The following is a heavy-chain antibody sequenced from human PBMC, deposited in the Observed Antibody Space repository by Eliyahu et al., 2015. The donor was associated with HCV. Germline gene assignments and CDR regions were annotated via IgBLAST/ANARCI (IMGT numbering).Heavy chain of an antibody. CDR1: XGSIXTXY. J-gene: IGHJ5*02. D-gene: IGHD6-19*01. V-gene: IGHV4-59*01. Sequence: QVQLQESGPGLVKPSETLSLTCTVSXGSIXTXYWSWXRQPXGKGLEWIGYIHYSGSAKYNPSLXSRVTISVDTSKXQFSLNLTSVTAADTAVYYCASGGGGIAVAGTGGWFDPWGQGTLVTVSS. CDR3: ASGGGGIAVAGTGGWFDP. CDR2: IHYSGSA.